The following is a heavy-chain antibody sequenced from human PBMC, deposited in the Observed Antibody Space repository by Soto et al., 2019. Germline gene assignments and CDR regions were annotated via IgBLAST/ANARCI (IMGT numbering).Heavy chain of an antibody. CDR3: ARGGYDILPGYSLFDY. Sequence: ASVKVSCKASGYTFTSYYMHWVRQAPGQGLEWMGIINPSGGSTSYAQKFQGRVTMTRDTSTSTVYMELSSLRSEDTAVYYCARGGYDILPGYSLFDYWGQGTLVTVSS. V-gene: IGHV1-46*01. CDR2: INPSGGST. CDR1: GYTFTSYY. D-gene: IGHD3-9*01. J-gene: IGHJ4*02.